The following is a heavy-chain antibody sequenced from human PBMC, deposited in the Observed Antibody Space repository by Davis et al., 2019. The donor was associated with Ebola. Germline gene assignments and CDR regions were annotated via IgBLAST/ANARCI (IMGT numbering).Heavy chain of an antibody. CDR3: AKKQLNRGGADY. CDR1: GFTFSSYA. D-gene: IGHD6-13*01. CDR2: ISGSGGST. J-gene: IGHJ4*02. V-gene: IGHV3-23*01. Sequence: GESLKISCAASGFTFSSYAMSWVRQAPGKGLEWVSAISGSGGSTYSADSVKGRFTISRDNSKNTLYLQMNSLRAEDTAVYYCAKKQLNRGGADYWGQGTLVTVSS.